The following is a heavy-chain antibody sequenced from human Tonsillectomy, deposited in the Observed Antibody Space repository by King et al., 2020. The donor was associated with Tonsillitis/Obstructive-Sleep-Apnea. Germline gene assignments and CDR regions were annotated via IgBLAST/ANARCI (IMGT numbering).Heavy chain of an antibody. CDR3: ARERGHSYGAFDY. D-gene: IGHD5-18*01. V-gene: IGHV4-59*01. J-gene: IGHJ4*02. CDR2: IFYSGST. Sequence: PLQESGPGLVKPSETLSLTCTVSGGSISGYYWSWIRQPPGKGLECIGYIFYSGSTNYNPSLEGRVTISVDTSKNQFSLKLSSVTAADTAVYYCARERGHSYGAFDYWGQGTLVTVSS. CDR1: GGSISGYY.